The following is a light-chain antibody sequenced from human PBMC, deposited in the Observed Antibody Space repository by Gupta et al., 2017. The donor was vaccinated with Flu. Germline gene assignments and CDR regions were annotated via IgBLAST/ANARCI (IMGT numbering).Light chain of an antibody. J-gene: IGLJ1*01. V-gene: IGLV2-14*01. Sequence: QSALTQPACVSGSPGQSITISCTGTSSDVGGYNNVSWYQQHPGKAPKFMIYEVSNRPSGVSNRFSGSKSDNTASLTISGLQAEDEADYYCSSYTSSSSLDVFGTGTKVTVL. CDR1: SSDVGGYNN. CDR3: SSYTSSSSLDV. CDR2: EVS.